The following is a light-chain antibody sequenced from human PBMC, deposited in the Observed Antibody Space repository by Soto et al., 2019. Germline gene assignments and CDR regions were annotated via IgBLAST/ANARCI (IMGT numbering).Light chain of an antibody. J-gene: IGLJ3*02. Sequence: QSALTQPRSVSGSPGQSVTISCTGTSSDVGDYNYVSWYQQHPGKAPKLLIYAVNMRPSGVPARFSGSKSGNTASLTISGLQAEDEADYSCCSYAGRYTWVFGGGTKLTVL. CDR2: AVN. CDR3: CSYAGRYTWV. CDR1: SSDVGDYNY. V-gene: IGLV2-11*01.